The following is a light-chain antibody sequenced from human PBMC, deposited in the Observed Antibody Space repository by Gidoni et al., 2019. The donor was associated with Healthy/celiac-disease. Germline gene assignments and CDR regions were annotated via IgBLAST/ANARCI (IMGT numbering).Light chain of an antibody. CDR1: QSVVYSSNNQNY. CDR2: WAS. Sequence: DIVMNQSPDSLAVSLGERATINCKSSQSVVYSSNNQNYLAWYQQKPGQPPKLHIYWASTRESGVPDRFSGSGSGTDFTLTISSMQAEDVAVYYCQQYYSTPFTFGPGTKVDIK. V-gene: IGKV4-1*01. CDR3: QQYYSTPFT. J-gene: IGKJ3*01.